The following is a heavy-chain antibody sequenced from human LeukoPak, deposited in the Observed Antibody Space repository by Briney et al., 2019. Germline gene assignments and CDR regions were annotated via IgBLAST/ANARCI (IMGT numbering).Heavy chain of an antibody. D-gene: IGHD1-26*01. V-gene: IGHV3-23*01. CDR3: AKGRPGIVGATSAFDI. Sequence: GGSLRLSCAASGFTFSGYGMSWVRQAPGKGLEWVSAISGSGGSTYYADSVKGRFTISRDNSKNTLYLQMNSLRAEDTAVYYCAKGRPGIVGATSAFDIWGQGTMVTVSS. CDR2: ISGSGGST. CDR1: GFTFSGYG. J-gene: IGHJ3*02.